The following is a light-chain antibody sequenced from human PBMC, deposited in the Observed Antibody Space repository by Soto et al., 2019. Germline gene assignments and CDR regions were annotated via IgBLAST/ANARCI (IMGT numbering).Light chain of an antibody. CDR3: QQRSNWPPLFA. Sequence: EMVLTQSPATLSLSPGERATLSCRASQSVSGYLAWYQQKPGQAPRLLIYDASNRATGIPARFSGSGSGTDFPLTISSLEPEDFAVYYCQQRSNWPPLFASGPGTKVDIK. V-gene: IGKV3-11*01. J-gene: IGKJ3*01. CDR2: DAS. CDR1: QSVSGY.